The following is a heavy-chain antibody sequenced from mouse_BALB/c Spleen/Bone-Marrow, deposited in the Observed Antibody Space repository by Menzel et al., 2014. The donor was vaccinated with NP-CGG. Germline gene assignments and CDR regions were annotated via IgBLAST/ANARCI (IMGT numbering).Heavy chain of an antibody. D-gene: IGHD1-2*01. CDR3: ARAPGYDLYYAMVY. V-gene: IGHV2-6-7*01. Sequence: VMLVESGPGLVAPSQSLSITCTVSGFSLTGYGINWVRQPPGKGLEWLGMIWGDGNTDYNSALKSRLSISKDNSKSQVFLKVNSLRTDDTARYYSARAPGYDLYYAMVYRGQGTSVTVSS. J-gene: IGHJ4*01. CDR1: GFSLTGYG. CDR2: IWGDGNT.